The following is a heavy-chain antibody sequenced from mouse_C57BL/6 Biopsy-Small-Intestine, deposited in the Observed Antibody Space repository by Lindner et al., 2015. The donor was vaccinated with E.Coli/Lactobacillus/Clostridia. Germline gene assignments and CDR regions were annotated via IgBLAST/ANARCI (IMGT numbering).Heavy chain of an antibody. Sequence: SVKVSCKASGYTFTGNQMHWVRQAPGQGLEWTGWINPHTGDTNYAQQFLGRVTLTRDTSITTAYMELRGLRSDDTAVYYCARYWADSSGYYIAFDMWGQGTMVTVSS. CDR1: GYTFTGNQ. CDR3: ARYWADSSGYYIAFDM. D-gene: IGHD2-3*01. V-gene: IGHV1-74*01. J-gene: IGHJ3*02. CDR2: INPHTGDT.